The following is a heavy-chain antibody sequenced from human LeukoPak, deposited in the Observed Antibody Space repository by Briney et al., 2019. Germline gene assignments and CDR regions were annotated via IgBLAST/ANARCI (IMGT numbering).Heavy chain of an antibody. D-gene: IGHD3-22*01. Sequence: ASVKVSCRVSGYSLTEFSMHWVRQAPANGLEWMGGFVTEDGETIDAKTFQARVTMTEDTATDTSYMDLSSLRSEDTAVYYCAITREYYPDSSGYVDYWGQGTLVTVSS. CDR2: FVTEDGET. CDR1: GYSLTEFS. J-gene: IGHJ4*02. V-gene: IGHV1-24*01. CDR3: AITREYYPDSSGYVDY.